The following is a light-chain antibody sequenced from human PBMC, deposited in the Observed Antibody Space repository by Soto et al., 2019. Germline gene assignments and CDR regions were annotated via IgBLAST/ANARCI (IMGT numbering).Light chain of an antibody. V-gene: IGKV3-15*01. J-gene: IGKJ2*01. CDR1: QSVSSS. Sequence: EIVMTQSPATLSVSPGERAALSCRASQSVSSSFAWYQQKPGQAPRLLIYGASTRATGIPARFSGSGSGTEFTLTISSLQSEDFAVYYCQQDNNWPYTFGQGTKLEI. CDR2: GAS. CDR3: QQDNNWPYT.